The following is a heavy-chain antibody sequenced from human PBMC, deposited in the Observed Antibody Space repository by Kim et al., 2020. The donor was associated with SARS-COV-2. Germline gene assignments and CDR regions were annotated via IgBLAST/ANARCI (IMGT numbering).Heavy chain of an antibody. D-gene: IGHD2-15*01. CDR3: ASDPPAASCSGASCHDVRYYYYGMDA. V-gene: IGHV3-30*04. CDR2: ISSDGTYE. CDR1: GFIFSNYA. J-gene: IGHJ6*02. Sequence: GGSLRLSCAASGFIFSNYAMHWVRQAPGKGLEWVAVISSDGTYEYYVDSVKGRFTISRDNSKSTLYLQMDSLRLEDTAFYYCASDPPAASCSGASCHDVRYYYYGMDAWGQGTTVTVAS.